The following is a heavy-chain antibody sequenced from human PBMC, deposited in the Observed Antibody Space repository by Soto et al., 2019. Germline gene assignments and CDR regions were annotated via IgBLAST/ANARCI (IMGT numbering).Heavy chain of an antibody. J-gene: IGHJ1*01. CDR1: GFTFDDYA. Sequence: GGSLRLSCAASGFTFDDYAMHWVRQVPGEGLEWVSGINWNSGSIGYGDSVKGRFAISRDNAKNSLHLQMNSLSAEDTAFYYCVKDESINWYSGHFRHWGQGTLVTVSS. CDR2: INWNSGSI. CDR3: VKDESINWYSGHFRH. D-gene: IGHD6-13*01. V-gene: IGHV3-9*01.